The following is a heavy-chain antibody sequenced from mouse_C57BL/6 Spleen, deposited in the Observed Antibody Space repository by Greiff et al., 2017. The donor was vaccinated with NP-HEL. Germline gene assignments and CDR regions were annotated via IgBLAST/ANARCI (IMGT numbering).Heavy chain of an antibody. CDR2: INYDGSST. J-gene: IGHJ1*03. CDR3: ARTGIYWYFDV. CDR1: GFTFSDYY. Sequence: EVNVVESEGGLVQPGSSMKLSCTASGFTFSDYYMAWVRQVPEKGLEWVANINYDGSSTYYLDSLKSRFIISRDNAKNILYLQMSSLKSEDTATYYCARTGIYWYFDVWGTGTTVTASS. V-gene: IGHV5-16*01. D-gene: IGHD4-1*01.